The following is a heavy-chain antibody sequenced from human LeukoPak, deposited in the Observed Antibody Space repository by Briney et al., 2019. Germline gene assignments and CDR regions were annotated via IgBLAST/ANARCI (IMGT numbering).Heavy chain of an antibody. CDR1: GGSISSSSYY. CDR3: KSSGYNNAFDI. CDR2: IYYSGST. Sequence: PSETLSLTCTSSGGSISSSSYYWGWIRQPPGKGLEWIGSIYYSGSTYYNPSLKSRVTISVDTSKNQFSLKLSSVTAADTAVYYCKSSGYNNAFDIWGQGTMVTVSS. J-gene: IGHJ3*02. D-gene: IGHD3-22*01. V-gene: IGHV4-39*01.